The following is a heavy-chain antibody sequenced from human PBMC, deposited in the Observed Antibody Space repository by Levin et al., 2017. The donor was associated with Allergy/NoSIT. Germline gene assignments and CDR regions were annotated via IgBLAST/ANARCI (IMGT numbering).Heavy chain of an antibody. J-gene: IGHJ4*02. CDR2: IIPIFGTA. Sequence: GGSLRLSCKASGGTFSSYAISWVRQAPGQGLEWMGGIIPIFGTANYAQKFQGRVTITADESTSTAYMELSSLRSEDTAVYYCARGPTKYSSGWYNFGGDDYWGQGTLVTVSS. CDR3: ARGPTKYSSGWYNFGGDDY. CDR1: GGTFSSYA. V-gene: IGHV1-69*01. D-gene: IGHD6-19*01.